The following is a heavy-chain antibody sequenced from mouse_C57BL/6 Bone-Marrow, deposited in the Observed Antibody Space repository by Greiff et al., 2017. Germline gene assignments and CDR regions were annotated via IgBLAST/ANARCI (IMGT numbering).Heavy chain of an antibody. CDR2: IYPGDGDT. CDR3: ARGGGRGFAY. D-gene: IGHD1-1*02. J-gene: IGHJ3*01. Sequence: QVQLQQSGPELVKPGASVKISCKASGYAFSSSWMNWVKQRPGKGLEWIGRIYPGDGDTNYNGKFKGKATLTADKSSSTAYMQLSSLTSEDSAVXFCARGGGRGFAYWGQGTLVTVSA. CDR1: GYAFSSSW. V-gene: IGHV1-82*01.